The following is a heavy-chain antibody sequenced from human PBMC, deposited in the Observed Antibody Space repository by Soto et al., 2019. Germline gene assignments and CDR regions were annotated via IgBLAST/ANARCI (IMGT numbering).Heavy chain of an antibody. D-gene: IGHD2-15*01. Sequence: GGSLRLSCAASGFTFGSYAMHWVRQAPGKGLEWVAIISFDGSNKFYADSVKGRFTISRDNSKNTLYLEMSSLRAEDTAVYFCARDLSYCSGGSCYQHDGSDNWGQGTLVTVSS. CDR2: ISFDGSNK. CDR3: ARDLSYCSGGSCYQHDGSDN. V-gene: IGHV3-30*15. J-gene: IGHJ4*02. CDR1: GFTFGSYA.